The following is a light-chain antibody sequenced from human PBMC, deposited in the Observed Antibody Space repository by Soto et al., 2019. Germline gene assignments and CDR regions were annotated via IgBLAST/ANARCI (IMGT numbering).Light chain of an antibody. CDR1: QTGSNSY. CDR3: QHYGYSPWT. CDR2: GVY. J-gene: IGKJ1*01. V-gene: IGKV3-20*01. Sequence: IFLTQSAVTLSLSPGERATLSCRSSQTGSNSYLAWYQHKSGQAPRLLIYGVYTRASGIPDRFSGSGSGKEFTLTNTTLEPEDSAVYFFQHYGYSPWTFGEGTKVDIX.